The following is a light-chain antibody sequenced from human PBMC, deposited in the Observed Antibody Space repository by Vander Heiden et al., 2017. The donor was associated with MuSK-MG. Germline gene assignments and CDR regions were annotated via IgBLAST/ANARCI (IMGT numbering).Light chain of an antibody. J-gene: IGKJ1*01. CDR3: QQYNNWPPWT. CDR1: QSVRTN. CDR2: GAS. Sequence: EIVMPQSPATLSVSPGERATLSCRASQSVRTNLAWYQQKSGQGPRLLIYGASTRANGIPARFSGSGFGTEFTLTISSLRSEDFAVYYCQQYNNWPPWTFGQGTKVEIK. V-gene: IGKV3-15*01.